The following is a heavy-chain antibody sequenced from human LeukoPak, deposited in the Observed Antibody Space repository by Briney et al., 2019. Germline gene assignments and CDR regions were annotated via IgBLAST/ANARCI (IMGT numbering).Heavy chain of an antibody. CDR1: GFTFSSYG. D-gene: IGHD2-15*01. CDR3: AKECNSPGSCYYFDY. J-gene: IGHJ4*02. Sequence: GGSLRLSCAASGFTFSSYGMSWVRQAPGKGLEWVSAISGSGGSTYYADSVKGRFTISRDNSKNTLYLQMNSLRAEDTAVYYCAKECNSPGSCYYFDYWGQGTLVTVSS. V-gene: IGHV3-23*01. CDR2: ISGSGGST.